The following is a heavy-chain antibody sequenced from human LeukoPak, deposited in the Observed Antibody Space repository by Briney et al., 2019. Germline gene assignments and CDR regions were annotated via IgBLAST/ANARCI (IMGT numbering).Heavy chain of an antibody. J-gene: IGHJ4*02. Sequence: ASVKVSRTASGGTFSSYAISWVRQAPGQGLEWMGGIIPIFGTAKYAKKFQGRVTITADESTRTTYMELSSLRSEDTAVYYCARVSRIELWEHHFDYWGQGTLVTVSS. CDR3: ARVSRIELWEHHFDY. V-gene: IGHV1-69*13. D-gene: IGHD5-18*01. CDR1: GGTFSSYA. CDR2: IIPIFGTA.